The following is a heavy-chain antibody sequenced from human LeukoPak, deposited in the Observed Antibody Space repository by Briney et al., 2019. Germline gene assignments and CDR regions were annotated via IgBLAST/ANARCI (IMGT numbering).Heavy chain of an antibody. J-gene: IGHJ6*02. CDR1: GFTFSSYG. CDR2: ISYDGSNK. Sequence: GRSLRLSCAASGFTFSSYGMHWVRQSPGKGLEWVAVISYDGSNKYYTDSVNGRFTISRDNSKNTLYLQMNSLRAEDTAVYYCAKDRHPIVVVVADYYYYGMDVWGQGTTVTVSS. CDR3: AKDRHPIVVVVADYYYYGMDV. V-gene: IGHV3-30*18. D-gene: IGHD2-15*01.